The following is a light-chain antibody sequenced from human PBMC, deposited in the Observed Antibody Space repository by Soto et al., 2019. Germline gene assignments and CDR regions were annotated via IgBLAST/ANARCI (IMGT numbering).Light chain of an antibody. Sequence: QSVLTQPASVSGSPGQSITISCTGTSSDVGGYNYVSWYQQPPGKAPKLIIYAVSNRPSGVSNRFSGSKSGNTASLTITGLQADDEGDYYCSPFTTSSPYVFGTGTKVTVL. V-gene: IGLV2-14*01. CDR1: SSDVGGYNY. CDR2: AVS. J-gene: IGLJ1*01. CDR3: SPFTTSSPYV.